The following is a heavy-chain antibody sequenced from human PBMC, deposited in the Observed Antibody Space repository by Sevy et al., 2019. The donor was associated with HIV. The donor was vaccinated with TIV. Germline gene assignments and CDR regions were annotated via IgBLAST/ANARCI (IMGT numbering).Heavy chain of an antibody. CDR2: IWFDGSNI. CDR1: GFTFGSYG. CDR3: ARERTYLFDY. V-gene: IGHV3-33*01. J-gene: IGHJ4*02. Sequence: GGSLRLSCVASGFTFGSYGMLWVRQAPGKVLEWVADIWFDGSNIHYADSVRGRFTISRDNSKNTLSLQMSSLRAEDTAVYYCARERTYLFDYCGQGTLVTVSS.